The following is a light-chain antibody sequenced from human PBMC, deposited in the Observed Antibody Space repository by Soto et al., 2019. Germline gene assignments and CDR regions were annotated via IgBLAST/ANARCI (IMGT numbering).Light chain of an antibody. CDR3: QKYDSAPWA. CDR1: QGVGRG. CDR2: AAS. Sequence: DIQMTQSPSSLSASVGDSVTITCRASQGVGRGLAWYQQKPGKVPTVLIYAASTLQSGVPYRFSGSGSGTDFTLTITSLQRDDVATYYCQKYDSAPWAFGQGTKVDIK. J-gene: IGKJ1*01. V-gene: IGKV1-27*01.